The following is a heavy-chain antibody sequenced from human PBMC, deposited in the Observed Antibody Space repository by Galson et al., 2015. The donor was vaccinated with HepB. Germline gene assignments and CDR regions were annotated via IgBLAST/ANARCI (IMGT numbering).Heavy chain of an antibody. J-gene: IGHJ6*03. CDR3: TTTGGELYDSSGYYYYYYYMDV. CDR1: GFTFSGSA. D-gene: IGHD3-22*01. CDR2: IRSKANSYAT. Sequence: SLRLSCAASGFTFSGSAMHWVRQASGKGLEWVGRIRSKANSYATAYAASVKGRFTISRDDSKNTAYLQMNSLKTEDTAVYYCTTTGGELYDSSGYYYYYYYMDVWGKGTTVTVSS. V-gene: IGHV3-73*01.